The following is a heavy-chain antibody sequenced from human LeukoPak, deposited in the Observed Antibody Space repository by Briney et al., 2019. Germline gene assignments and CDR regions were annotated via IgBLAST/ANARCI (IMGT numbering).Heavy chain of an antibody. D-gene: IGHD6-19*01. CDR3: ARNRAVAGKEGYDY. J-gene: IGHJ4*02. V-gene: IGHV4-34*01. Sequence: SETLSLTCAVYGGSFSGYYWSWIRQPPGKGLEWIGEINHSGSTNYNPSLKSRVTISVDTSKNQFSLKLSSVTAADTAVYYCARNRAVAGKEGYDYWGQGTLVTVSS. CDR1: GGSFSGYY. CDR2: INHSGST.